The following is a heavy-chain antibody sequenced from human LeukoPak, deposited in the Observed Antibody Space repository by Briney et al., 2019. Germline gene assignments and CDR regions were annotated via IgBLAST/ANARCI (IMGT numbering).Heavy chain of an antibody. CDR2: INSEGSST. V-gene: IGHV3-74*01. J-gene: IGHJ4*02. CDR1: GFTFSSYW. Sequence: GGSLRLSCAASGFTFSSYWMHWVRQAPGKGLVWVSRINSEGSSTSYADSVKGRFTISRDNAKNTLYLHMDSLRAEDTAVYYCTRGGRSTSYYWQYWGQGSLVTVSS. D-gene: IGHD1-26*01. CDR3: TRGGRSTSYYWQY.